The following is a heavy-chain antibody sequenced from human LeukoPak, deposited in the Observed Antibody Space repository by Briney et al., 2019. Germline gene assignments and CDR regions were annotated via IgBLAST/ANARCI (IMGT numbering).Heavy chain of an antibody. CDR2: MNPNSGNT. D-gene: IGHD6-13*01. V-gene: IGHV1-8*01. J-gene: IGHJ4*02. Sequence: GASVKVSCKASGYTFTSYDINWVRQATGQGLERMGWMNPNSGNTGYAQKFQGRVTMTRNTSISTAYMELSSLRSEDTAVYYCARGRVSGDSSSWFSVWGQGTLVTVSS. CDR3: ARGRVSGDSSSWFSV. CDR1: GYTFTSYD.